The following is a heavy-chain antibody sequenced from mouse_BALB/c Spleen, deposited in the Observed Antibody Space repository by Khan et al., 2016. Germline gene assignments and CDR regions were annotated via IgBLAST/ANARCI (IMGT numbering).Heavy chain of an antibody. V-gene: IGHV14-4*02. D-gene: IGHD2-1*01. CDR1: AFNIKDYY. J-gene: IGHJ2*01. Sequence: EVQLQGSGAELVRSGASVKLSCTASAFNIKDYYIHWVKQRPEQGLEWIGWIDPESGDTDYVQKFQGKATVTADTSSNTAYLQLSSLTSEDTAVYYCNAIYYGNYIYFDYWGQGTTLTVSS. CDR3: NAIYYGNYIYFDY. CDR2: IDPESGDT.